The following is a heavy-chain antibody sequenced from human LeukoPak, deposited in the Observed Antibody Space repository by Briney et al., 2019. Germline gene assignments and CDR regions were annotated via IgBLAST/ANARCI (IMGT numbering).Heavy chain of an antibody. Sequence: GASVKVSCKASGYIFTNYAIHWVRQAPGQRLEWVGSINGDSGNTRFSQNFQGRVTFTRDTSATTAYMELSSLRSEDTAVYYCARTYPHDYWGQGTLVTVSS. CDR3: ARTYPHDY. CDR1: GYIFTNYA. CDR2: INGDSGNT. V-gene: IGHV1-3*01. J-gene: IGHJ4*02.